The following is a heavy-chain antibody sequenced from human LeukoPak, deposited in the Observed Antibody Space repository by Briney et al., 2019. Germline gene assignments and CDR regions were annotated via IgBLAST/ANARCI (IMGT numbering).Heavy chain of an antibody. Sequence: SENLSLNCAVYGGSFSGYYWSWIRQPPGKGLEWIGEINHSGSTNYNPSLKSRVTISVDTSKNQFSLKLSSVTAADTAVYYCARVGMTTRIEYYFDYWGQGTLVTVSS. CDR1: GGSFSGYY. CDR2: INHSGST. V-gene: IGHV4-34*01. CDR3: ARVGMTTRIEYYFDY. D-gene: IGHD4-17*01. J-gene: IGHJ4*02.